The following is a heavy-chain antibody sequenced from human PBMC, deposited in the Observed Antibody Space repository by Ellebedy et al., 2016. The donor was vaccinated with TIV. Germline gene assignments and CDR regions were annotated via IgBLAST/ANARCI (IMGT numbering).Heavy chain of an antibody. V-gene: IGHV3-7*04. D-gene: IGHD6-19*01. CDR1: GFSFSSYW. Sequence: GGSLRLSXAASGFSFSSYWMSWVRQAPGKGPEWAANIKQDGGEKYYADSVKGRFTISRDNAKNSLYLQMNSLRVEDTAVYYCARGGSGHPDTFDPWGQGTLVTVSS. J-gene: IGHJ5*02. CDR3: ARGGSGHPDTFDP. CDR2: IKQDGGEK.